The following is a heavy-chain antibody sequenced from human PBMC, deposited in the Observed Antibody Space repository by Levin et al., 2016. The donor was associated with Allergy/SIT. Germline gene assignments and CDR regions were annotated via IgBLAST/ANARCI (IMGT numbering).Heavy chain of an antibody. CDR3: ARCGVYSSSGIWFDP. CDR1: AASITRYF. V-gene: IGHV4-59*01. D-gene: IGHD6-6*01. Sequence: SETLSLTCTVSAASITRYFWTWIRQTPGKGLEWIGYISYSGNTNYNPSLNSRVTISLDTSKNQFSLRLTSVTAADTAVYYCARCGVYSSSGIWFDPWGQGTLVTVSS. CDR2: ISYSGNT. J-gene: IGHJ5*02.